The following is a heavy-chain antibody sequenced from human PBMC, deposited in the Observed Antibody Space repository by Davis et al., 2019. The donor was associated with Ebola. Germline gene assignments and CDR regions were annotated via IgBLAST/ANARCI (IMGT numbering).Heavy chain of an antibody. J-gene: IGHJ6*04. Sequence: GESLKISCTTTGFTFGDYAMNWVRQTPGRGLEWVSYISSSSAAIYYADSVKGRFTISRDNAKNSLYLQMNSLRAEDTAVYYCARDGCTSAACYYYYGMDVWGKGTTVTVSS. CDR3: ARDGCTSAACYYYYGMDV. V-gene: IGHV3-48*01. CDR2: ISSSSAAI. D-gene: IGHD2-8*01. CDR1: GFTFGDYA.